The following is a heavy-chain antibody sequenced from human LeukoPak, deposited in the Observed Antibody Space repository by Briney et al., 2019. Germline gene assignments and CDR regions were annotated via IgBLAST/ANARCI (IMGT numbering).Heavy chain of an antibody. CDR1: GYTLTELS. CDR3: ARRLGDGYNPNWFDP. D-gene: IGHD5-24*01. Sequence: ASVKVSCKVSGYTLTELSMHWVRQAPGRGLEWMGGFDPEDGETIYAQKFQGRVTITRDTSASTAYMELSSLRSEDTAVYYCARRLGDGYNPNWFDPWGQGTLVTVSS. J-gene: IGHJ5*02. V-gene: IGHV1-24*01. CDR2: FDPEDGET.